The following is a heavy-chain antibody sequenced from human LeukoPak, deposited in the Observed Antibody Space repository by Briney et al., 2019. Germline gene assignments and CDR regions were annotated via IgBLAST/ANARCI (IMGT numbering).Heavy chain of an antibody. V-gene: IGHV1-46*01. CDR2: INPSGGST. D-gene: IGHD7-27*01. J-gene: IGHJ5*02. CDR1: GYTFTSYY. Sequence: ASVKVSCKASGYTFTSYYMYWVRQAPGQGLEWMGIINPSGGSTSYAQKFQGRVTMTRDTSTSTVYMELSSLRSEDTAVYYCARADWGHWFDPWGQGTLVTVSS. CDR3: ARADWGHWFDP.